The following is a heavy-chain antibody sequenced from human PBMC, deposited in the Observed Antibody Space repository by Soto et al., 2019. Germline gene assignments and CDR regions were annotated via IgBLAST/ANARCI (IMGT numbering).Heavy chain of an antibody. V-gene: IGHV1-46*01. CDR2: INPNGDTT. D-gene: IGHD2-2*01. J-gene: IGHJ4*02. Sequence: ASVKVSCKASGYTFSNYYMHWVRQAPGQGLEWMGGINPNGDTTYYAQKFLGRLTVTRDTSTSTFYMELSSLRSDDTAVYYCAREGATAAKMFDYWGQGTLVTVSS. CDR1: GYTFSNYY. CDR3: AREGATAAKMFDY.